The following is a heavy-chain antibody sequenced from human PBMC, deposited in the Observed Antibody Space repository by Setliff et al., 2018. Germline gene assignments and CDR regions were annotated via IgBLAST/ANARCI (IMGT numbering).Heavy chain of an antibody. Sequence: PGESLTISCKGSGDNFNTNWIAWVRQMPGRGLEWMGVIYPGDSDTRYSPSFEGQVIISADKSSSSAFLQWNSLKASDTAMYFCARRDFGSDYPLVSWGQGTLVTVSS. CDR2: IYPGDSDT. CDR3: ARRDFGSDYPLVS. D-gene: IGHD6-25*01. J-gene: IGHJ4*02. CDR1: GDNFNTNW. V-gene: IGHV5-51*01.